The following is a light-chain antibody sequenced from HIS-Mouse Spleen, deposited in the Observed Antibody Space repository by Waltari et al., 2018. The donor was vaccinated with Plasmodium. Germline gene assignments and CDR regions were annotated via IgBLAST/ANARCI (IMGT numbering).Light chain of an antibody. J-gene: IGLJ3*02. V-gene: IGLV3-10*01. CDR3: YSTDSSGNHRV. CDR1: ALPKKY. Sequence: SYELTQPPSVSVSPEQTARIPCSGDALPKKYAYWYQQKSGQAPVLVIYKESKRPSGIPERFSGSSSGTMATLTISGAQVEDEADYYCYSTDSSGNHRVFGGGTKLTVL. CDR2: KES.